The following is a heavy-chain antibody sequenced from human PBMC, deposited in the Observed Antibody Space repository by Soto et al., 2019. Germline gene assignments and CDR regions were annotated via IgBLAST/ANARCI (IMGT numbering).Heavy chain of an antibody. V-gene: IGHV1-2*02. CDR1: GYTFTAYS. CDR2: FNPNSGDT. J-gene: IGHJ4*02. CDR3: AREASAVISLDY. D-gene: IGHD6-19*01. Sequence: QVQLVHSEAEVKKPGASVKVSCKASGYTFTAYSMHWVRQAPEQGLEWVGWFNPNSGDTIYAQKFQGRVTLTRDTSIGTAYRELNSLPSDDTAVYYCAREASAVISLDYWGQGTLVTASS.